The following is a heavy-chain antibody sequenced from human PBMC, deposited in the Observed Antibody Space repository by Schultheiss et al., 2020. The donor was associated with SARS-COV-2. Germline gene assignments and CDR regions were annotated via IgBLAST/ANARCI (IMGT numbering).Heavy chain of an antibody. D-gene: IGHD1-1*01. V-gene: IGHV3-15*01. Sequence: GGSLRLSCAASGFTFSNAWMSWVRQPPGKGLEWVGRIKSKTDGGTTDYAAPVKGRFTISRDDSKNTLNLQMNSLRAEDTAVYYCARVRKVWASNNWSYYFDYWGQGTLVTVSS. CDR1: GFTFSNAW. CDR2: IKSKTDGGTT. J-gene: IGHJ4*02. CDR3: ARVRKVWASNNWSYYFDY.